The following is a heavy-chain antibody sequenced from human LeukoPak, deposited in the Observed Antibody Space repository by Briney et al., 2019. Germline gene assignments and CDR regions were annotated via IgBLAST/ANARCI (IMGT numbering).Heavy chain of an antibody. J-gene: IGHJ4*02. V-gene: IGHV3-66*01. CDR2: IYSGGDT. D-gene: IGHD6-19*01. CDR3: AKERNLEIAVAGTIFDS. CDR1: GFSVSSNY. Sequence: GGSLRLSCAASGFSVSSNYMSWVRQAPGKGLEWVSVIYSGGDTYYAGSVKGRFTISRDNSKNMIYLEMTSLKAEDTAVYYCAKERNLEIAVAGTIFDSWGQGTLVTVSS.